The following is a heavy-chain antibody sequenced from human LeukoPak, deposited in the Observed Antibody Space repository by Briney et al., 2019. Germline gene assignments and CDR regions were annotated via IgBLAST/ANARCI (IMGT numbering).Heavy chain of an antibody. J-gene: IGHJ5*02. V-gene: IGHV1-18*01. CDR1: GYTFTSYG. D-gene: IGHD2-21*02. CDR2: ISAYNGNT. CDR3: ARDYEGGTYCGGDCLNWFDP. Sequence: GASVKVSCKASGYTFTSYGISWVRQAPGQGLEWMGWISAYNGNTNYAQKLQGRVTMTTDTSTSTAYMELRSLRSDDTAVYYCARDYEGGTYCGGDCLNWFDPWGQGTLVTVSS.